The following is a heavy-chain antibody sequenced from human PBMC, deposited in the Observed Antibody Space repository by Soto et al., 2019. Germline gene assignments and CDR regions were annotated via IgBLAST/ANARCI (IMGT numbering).Heavy chain of an antibody. CDR3: ARARLDTPALDY. V-gene: IGHV3-30*09. CDR1: GFTFSPYD. CDR2: ISYDGNNK. J-gene: IGHJ4*02. D-gene: IGHD2-2*01. Sequence: QVQLVESGGGVVQPGRSLRLSCAASGFTFSPYDMHWVRQAPGKGLEWVAVISYDGNNKNYADSVKGRLAISRDNSRNTLHLQMNSLRAEDTAVYYCARARLDTPALDYWGQGTLVTVSS.